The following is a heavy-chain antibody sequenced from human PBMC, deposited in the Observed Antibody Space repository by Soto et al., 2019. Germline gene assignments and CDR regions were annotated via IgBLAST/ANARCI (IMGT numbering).Heavy chain of an antibody. CDR1: GFSFSSYA. J-gene: IGHJ4*02. CDR3: AKEYNWNDYFDF. Sequence: GGSLRLSCAASGFSFSSYAMSWVRQAPGKGLEWVSTMSGTSGTTYYADSVKGRFTISRDNSENTLFLQMNSLRAEDTAIYYCAKEYNWNDYFDFWGQGIPVTVSS. V-gene: IGHV3-23*01. D-gene: IGHD1-20*01. CDR2: MSGTSGTT.